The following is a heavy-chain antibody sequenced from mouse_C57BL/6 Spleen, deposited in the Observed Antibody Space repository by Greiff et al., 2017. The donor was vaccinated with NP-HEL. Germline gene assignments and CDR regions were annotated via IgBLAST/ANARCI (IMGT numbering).Heavy chain of an antibody. Sequence: VQLQQSGAELVKPGASVKISCKASGYAFSSYWMNWVKQRPGKGLEWIGQIYPGDGDTNYNGKFKGKATLTADKSSSTAYMQLSSLTSEDSAVYFCARTYYSNGYWYFDVWGTRTTVTVSS. CDR2: IYPGDGDT. D-gene: IGHD2-5*01. CDR3: ARTYYSNGYWYFDV. V-gene: IGHV1-80*01. J-gene: IGHJ1*03. CDR1: GYAFSSYW.